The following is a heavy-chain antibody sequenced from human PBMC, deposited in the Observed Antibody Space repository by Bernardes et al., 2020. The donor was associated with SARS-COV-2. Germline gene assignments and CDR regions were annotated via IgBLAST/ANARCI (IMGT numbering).Heavy chain of an antibody. Sequence: RGSLRPSCKAYGFTFSSSVMTWVRQSPAKGLEWVANINKAGSENYSVDSVKGRSTISRDNAKNSLHLQMNSLRPEDTAVYYCARVGDTRTYYYCGMDVWGQGTTVTVAS. CDR2: INKAGSEN. CDR1: GFTFSSSV. D-gene: IGHD3-16*01. V-gene: IGHV3-7*01. CDR3: ARVGDTRTYYYCGMDV. J-gene: IGHJ6*02.